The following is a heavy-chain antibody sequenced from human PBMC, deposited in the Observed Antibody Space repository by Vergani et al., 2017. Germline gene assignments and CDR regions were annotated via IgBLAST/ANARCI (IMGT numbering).Heavy chain of an antibody. D-gene: IGHD1-7*01. CDR1: GGTFSSYA. CDR3: ARQPRELRLPSRDY. CDR2: IIPIFGTA. Sequence: QVQLVQSGAEVKKPGSSVKVSCKASGGTFSSYAISWVRQAPGQGLEWMGGIIPIFGTANYAQKFQGRVTITADESTSTAYMGLSSLRSEDTAVYYCARQPRELRLPSRDYWGQGTLVTVSS. J-gene: IGHJ4*02. V-gene: IGHV1-69*01.